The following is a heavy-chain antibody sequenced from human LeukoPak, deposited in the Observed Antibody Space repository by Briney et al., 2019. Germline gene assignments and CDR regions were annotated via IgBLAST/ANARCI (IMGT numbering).Heavy chain of an antibody. Sequence: PGGSLRLSCAASGFTFSSYAMHWVRQAPGKGPEWVAVISYDGSNKYYADSVKGRFTISRDNSKNTLYLQMNSLRAEDTAVYYCARDLVAAAANWGQGTLVTVSS. V-gene: IGHV3-30*04. D-gene: IGHD6-13*01. CDR2: ISYDGSNK. CDR1: GFTFSSYA. J-gene: IGHJ4*02. CDR3: ARDLVAAAAN.